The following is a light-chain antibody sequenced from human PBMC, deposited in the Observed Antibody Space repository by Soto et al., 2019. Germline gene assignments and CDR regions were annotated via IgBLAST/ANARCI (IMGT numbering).Light chain of an antibody. CDR2: AAS. J-gene: IGKJ4*01. CDR3: QQSFSTTQFSFGGGTPQLT. V-gene: IGKV1-27*01. CDR1: QGISNY. Sequence: DIQMTQSPSSLSASVGDRVTITCRASQGISNYLAWYQQKPGKVPKLLIYAASTLQTGVPSRFSGSGSGTDFTLTIRSLQPEDFATYYCQQSFSTTQFSFGGGTPQLTFGGGTRVEIK.